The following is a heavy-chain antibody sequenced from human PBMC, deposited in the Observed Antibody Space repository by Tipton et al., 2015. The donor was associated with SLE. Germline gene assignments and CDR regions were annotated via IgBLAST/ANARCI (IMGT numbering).Heavy chain of an antibody. Sequence: TLSLTCAVYGGSFSGYYWSWIRQPPGKGLEWIGEINHSGSTNYNPSLKSRVTISVDTSKNQFSLKLSSVTAADTAVYYCVRVRPPLSIFGVVKGTDYYYMDVWGKGPTVTVSS. CDR2: INHSGST. CDR1: GGSFSGYY. J-gene: IGHJ6*03. D-gene: IGHD3-3*01. V-gene: IGHV4-34*01. CDR3: VRVRPPLSIFGVVKGTDYYYMDV.